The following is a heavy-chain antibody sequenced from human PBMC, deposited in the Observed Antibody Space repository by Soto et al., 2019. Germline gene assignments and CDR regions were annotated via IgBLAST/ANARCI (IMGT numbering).Heavy chain of an antibody. J-gene: IGHJ5*02. CDR2: VYYSGTT. CDR1: GGSLESGDYY. V-gene: IGHV4-61*08. CDR3: ARENTMVRGDGANWFDP. D-gene: IGHD3-10*01. Sequence: SETLSLTCTVYGGSLESGDYYWSWIRQPPGKGLEWIGYVYYSGTTNYNPFLKSRVTLSLDKSKNQFSLKLSSVTAADTAVYYCARENTMVRGDGANWFDPWGQGTLVTVSS.